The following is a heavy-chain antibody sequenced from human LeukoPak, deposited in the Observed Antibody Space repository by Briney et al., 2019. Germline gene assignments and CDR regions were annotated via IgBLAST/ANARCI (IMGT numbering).Heavy chain of an antibody. Sequence: SETLSLTCTVSGGSISSYYWSWIRQPPGKGLEWIGYIYYSGSTNYNPSLKSRVTISVDTSKNQFSLKLSSVTAADTAVYYCARDGGYSGNAFDIWGQGTMVTVSS. CDR2: IYYSGST. CDR3: ARDGGYSGNAFDI. J-gene: IGHJ3*02. CDR1: GGSISSYY. V-gene: IGHV4-59*01. D-gene: IGHD1-26*01.